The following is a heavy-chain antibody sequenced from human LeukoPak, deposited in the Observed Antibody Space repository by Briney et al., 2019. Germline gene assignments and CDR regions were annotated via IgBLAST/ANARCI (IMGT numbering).Heavy chain of an antibody. CDR1: GGSISSYY. CDR2: IYYSGST. CDR3: AREPEMASPRDAFDI. V-gene: IGHV4-59*01. J-gene: IGHJ3*02. D-gene: IGHD5-24*01. Sequence: PSETLSLTCTVSGGSISSYYWSWIRQPPGKGLEWIGYIYYSGSTNYNPSLKSRVTISVDTSKNQFSLKLSSVTAADTAVYYCAREPEMASPRDAFDIWGPGTMVTVSS.